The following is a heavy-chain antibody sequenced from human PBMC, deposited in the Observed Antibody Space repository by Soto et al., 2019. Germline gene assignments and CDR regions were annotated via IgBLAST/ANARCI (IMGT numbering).Heavy chain of an antibody. Sequence: GASGKVSCKVSGYTLTEISMHWGRQAPGKRLKWMGGFDPEDGETIYAQKFQGRVTMTEDTSTDTAYMELSSLRSEDTAVYYCATVPVVATNLTHRFDYWGQGTLVTVSS. V-gene: IGHV1-24*01. CDR3: ATVPVVATNLTHRFDY. D-gene: IGHD5-12*01. J-gene: IGHJ4*02. CDR1: GYTLTEIS. CDR2: FDPEDGET.